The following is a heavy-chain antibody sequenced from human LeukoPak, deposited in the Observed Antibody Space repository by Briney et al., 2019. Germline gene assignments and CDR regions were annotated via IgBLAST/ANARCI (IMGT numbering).Heavy chain of an antibody. CDR2: IYPSGST. D-gene: IGHD6-25*01. Sequence: SETLSLTCTVSDDSISGYYYIWIRQPPGKGLEWIAYIYPSGSTKYNPSLKSPVTVSVDTSKNQLSLRLSSVTAADTAVYYCARRAAATRAFDIWGQGTTVTVSS. V-gene: IGHV4-4*09. CDR1: DDSISGYY. J-gene: IGHJ3*02. CDR3: ARRAAATRAFDI.